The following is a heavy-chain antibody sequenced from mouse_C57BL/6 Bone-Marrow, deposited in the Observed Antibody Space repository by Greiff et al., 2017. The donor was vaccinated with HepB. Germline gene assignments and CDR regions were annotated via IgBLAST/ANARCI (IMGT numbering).Heavy chain of an antibody. D-gene: IGHD2-5*01. J-gene: IGHJ3*01. Sequence: EVKVVESGGDLVKPGGSLKLSCAASGFTFSSYGISWVLQTPDKRLEWVATISSGGSYTYYPDSVKGRFTISRDNAKNTLYLQMSSLKSEDTAMYYCARHKGDYSNYVWFAYWGQGTLVTVSA. CDR2: ISSGGSYT. CDR1: GFTFSSYG. CDR3: ARHKGDYSNYVWFAY. V-gene: IGHV5-6*01.